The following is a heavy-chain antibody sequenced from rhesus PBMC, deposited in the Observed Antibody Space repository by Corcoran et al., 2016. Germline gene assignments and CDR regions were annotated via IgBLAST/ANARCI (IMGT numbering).Heavy chain of an antibody. CDR3: ARGGGRWGY. D-gene: IGHD6-25*01. V-gene: IGHV4-73*01. J-gene: IGHJ4*01. CDR1: GGSIPGYY. Sequence: QVTLQQWGEGLAKPSETLSLTCAVYGGSIPGYYWTWIRQPPGKGLEWIGYIDGNSASTNYNPSLKNRVTISKDTSKNQFSLKLSSVTAADTAVYYCARGGGRWGYWGQGVLVTVSS. CDR2: IDGNSAST.